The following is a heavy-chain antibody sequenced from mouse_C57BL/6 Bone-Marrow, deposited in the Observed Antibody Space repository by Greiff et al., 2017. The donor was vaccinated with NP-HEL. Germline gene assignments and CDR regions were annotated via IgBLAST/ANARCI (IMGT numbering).Heavy chain of an antibody. CDR1: GFSLTSYG. Sequence: VQGVESGPGLVAPSQSLSITCTVSGFSLTSYGVSWVRQPPGKGLEWLGVIWGDGSTNYNSALISRLSISKDNSKCQVFLKLDSLQTDDTATYYCAKFSDGYPAWFAYWGQGTLVTVSA. J-gene: IGHJ3*01. CDR3: AKFSDGYPAWFAY. V-gene: IGHV2-3*01. D-gene: IGHD2-3*01. CDR2: IWGDGST.